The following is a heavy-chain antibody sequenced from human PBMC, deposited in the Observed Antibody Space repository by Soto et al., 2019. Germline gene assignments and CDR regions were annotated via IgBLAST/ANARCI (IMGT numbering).Heavy chain of an antibody. J-gene: IGHJ4*02. CDR2: ISGSGGST. Sequence: EVQLLESGGGLVQPGGSLRLSCAASGFTFSSYAMSWVRQAPGKGLEWVSAISGSGGSTYYADSVKGRFTISRDNSKKPLYLQMNSLRAEDTAVYYCAKDGSGTPMTYYFDYWGQGTLVTVSS. V-gene: IGHV3-23*01. D-gene: IGHD3-10*01. CDR1: GFTFSSYA. CDR3: AKDGSGTPMTYYFDY.